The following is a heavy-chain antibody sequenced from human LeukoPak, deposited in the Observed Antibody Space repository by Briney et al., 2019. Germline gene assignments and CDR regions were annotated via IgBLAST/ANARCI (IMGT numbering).Heavy chain of an antibody. Sequence: ASVKVSCKVSGYTFTGYYMHWVRQAPGQGLEWMGWINPNSGGTNYAQKFQGRVTMTRDTSISTAYMELSRLRSDDTAVYYCARESAIAAALDYWGQGTLVTVSP. V-gene: IGHV1-2*02. CDR3: ARESAIAAALDY. CDR1: GYTFTGYY. J-gene: IGHJ4*02. CDR2: INPNSGGT. D-gene: IGHD6-13*01.